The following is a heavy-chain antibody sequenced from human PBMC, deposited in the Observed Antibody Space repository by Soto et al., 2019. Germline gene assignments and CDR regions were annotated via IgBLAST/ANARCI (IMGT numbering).Heavy chain of an antibody. V-gene: IGHV3-30-3*01. J-gene: IGHJ6*02. CDR3: ARPPAFYYYYCMDV. CDR1: GFTFSSYA. Sequence: QVQLVESGGGVVQPGRSLRLSCAASGFTFSSYAMHWVRQAPGKGLEWVAVISEAGSNKYYADSVKGRFTISRDNSKNTLYLQMNSLIADDTAVYYCARPPAFYYYYCMDVWGQGTTVTVSS. CDR2: ISEAGSNK.